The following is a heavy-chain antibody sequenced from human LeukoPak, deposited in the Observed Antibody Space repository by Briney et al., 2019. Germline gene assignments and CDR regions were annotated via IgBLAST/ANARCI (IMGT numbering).Heavy chain of an antibody. CDR1: GGTFSGYA. D-gene: IGHD3-10*01. J-gene: IGHJ4*02. Sequence: SVKVSCKASGGTFSGYAISWVRQAPGQGLEWMGGIIPIFGTANYAQKFQGRVTITTDESTSTAYMELSSLRSEDTAVYYCARGPAMVRGVIITMLDYWGQGTLVTVSS. CDR2: IIPIFGTA. V-gene: IGHV1-69*05. CDR3: ARGPAMVRGVIITMLDY.